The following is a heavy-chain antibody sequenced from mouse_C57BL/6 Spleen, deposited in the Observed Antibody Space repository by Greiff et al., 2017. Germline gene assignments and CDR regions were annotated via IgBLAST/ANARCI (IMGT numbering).Heavy chain of an antibody. J-gene: IGHJ2*01. CDR2: IHPNSGST. Sequence: QVQLKQPGAELVKPGASVKLSCKASGYTFTSYWMHWVKQRPGQGLEWIGMIHPNSGSTNYNEKFQSKATLTVDKSSSTAYMQLSSLTSAASAVYYWARHPYSLFFDGRGHGDTLPGSS. V-gene: IGHV1-64*01. D-gene: IGHD3-1*01. CDR1: GYTFTSYW. CDR3: ARHPYSLFFDG.